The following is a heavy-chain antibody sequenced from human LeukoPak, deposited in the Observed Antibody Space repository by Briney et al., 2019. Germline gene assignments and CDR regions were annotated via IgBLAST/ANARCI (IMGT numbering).Heavy chain of an antibody. CDR1: GGSISSSSYY. D-gene: IGHD6-25*01. V-gene: IGHV4-39*07. Sequence: SETLSLTCTVSGGSISSSSYYWGWIRQPPGKGLEWIGSIYYSGSTYYNPSLKSRVTISVDTSKNQFSLKLSSVTVADTAVYYCARDEESGVGYYYGMDVWGQGTTVTVSS. J-gene: IGHJ6*02. CDR3: ARDEESGVGYYYGMDV. CDR2: IYYSGST.